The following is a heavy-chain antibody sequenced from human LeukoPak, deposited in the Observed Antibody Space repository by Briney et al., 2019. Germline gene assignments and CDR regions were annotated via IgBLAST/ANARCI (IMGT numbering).Heavy chain of an antibody. CDR1: GFTFSTYW. V-gene: IGHV3-23*01. CDR2: ISGSGGST. Sequence: PGGSLRLSCAASGFTFSTYWMSWVRQAPGKGLEWVSAISGSGGSTYYADSVKGRFTISRDNSKNTLYLQMNSLRAEDTAVYYCAKGDPPGALMVYAIAYDYWGQGTLVTVSS. D-gene: IGHD2-8*01. CDR3: AKGDPPGALMVYAIAYDY. J-gene: IGHJ4*02.